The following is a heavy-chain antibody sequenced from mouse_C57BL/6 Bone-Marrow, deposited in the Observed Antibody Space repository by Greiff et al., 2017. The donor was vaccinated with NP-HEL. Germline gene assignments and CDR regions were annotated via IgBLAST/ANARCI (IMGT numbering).Heavy chain of an antibody. J-gene: IGHJ1*03. CDR1: GYTFTDYY. Sequence: EVQGVESGPVLVKPGASVKMSCKASGYTFTDYYMNWVKQSHGKSLEWIGVINPYNGGTSYNQKFKGKATLTVDKSSSTAYMELNSLTSEDSAVYYCARCLARVWGTGTTVTVSS. D-gene: IGHD6-1*01. CDR2: INPYNGGT. V-gene: IGHV1-19*01. CDR3: ARCLARV.